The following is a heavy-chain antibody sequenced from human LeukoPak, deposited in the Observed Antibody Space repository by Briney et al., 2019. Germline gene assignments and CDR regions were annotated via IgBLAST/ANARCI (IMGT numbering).Heavy chain of an antibody. CDR3: ARDRLAAAGTQGWFDP. CDR1: GFTFSIYS. V-gene: IGHV3-21*01. CDR2: ISSSSSYI. Sequence: PGGSLRLSCAASGFTFSIYSMNWVRQAPGKGLEWVSSISSSSSYIYYADSVKGRFTISRDNAKNSLYLQMNSLRAEDTAVYYCARDRLAAAGTQGWFDPWGQGTLVTVSS. D-gene: IGHD6-13*01. J-gene: IGHJ5*02.